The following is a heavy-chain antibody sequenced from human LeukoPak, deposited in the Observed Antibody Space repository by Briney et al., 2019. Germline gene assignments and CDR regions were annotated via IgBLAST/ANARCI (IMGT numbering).Heavy chain of an antibody. D-gene: IGHD3-10*01. Sequence: GRSLRLSCAASGFTFSSYWMSWVRQAPGKGLEWVANIKQDGSEKYYVDSVKGRFTISRDNAKNSLYLQMNSLRAEDTAVYYCARDWYGSGIWLYYFDYWGQGTLVTVSS. V-gene: IGHV3-7*01. J-gene: IGHJ4*02. CDR1: GFTFSSYW. CDR3: ARDWYGSGIWLYYFDY. CDR2: IKQDGSEK.